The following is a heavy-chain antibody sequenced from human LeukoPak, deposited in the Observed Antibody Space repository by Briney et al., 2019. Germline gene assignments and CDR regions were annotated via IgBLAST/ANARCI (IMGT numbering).Heavy chain of an antibody. J-gene: IGHJ5*02. D-gene: IGHD6-19*01. CDR3: AREYSSGWSRGNWFDP. CDR1: GGSISSYY. CDR2: IYTSGST. V-gene: IGHV4-4*07. Sequence: PSETLSLTCTVSGGSISSYYWSWIRQPAGKGLEWIGRIYTSGSTNYNPSLKSRVTMSVDTSKNQFSLKLSSVTAADTAVYYCAREYSSGWSRGNWFDPWGQGTLVTVSS.